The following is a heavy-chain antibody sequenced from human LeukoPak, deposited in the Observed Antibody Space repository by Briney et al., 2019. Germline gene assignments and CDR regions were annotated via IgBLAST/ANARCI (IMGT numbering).Heavy chain of an antibody. CDR2: ISAYNGNT. Sequence: ASVKVSCKASGYTFTSYGISWARQAPGQGLEWMGWISAYNGNTNYAQKLQGRVTMTTDTSTSTAYMELRSLRSDDTAVYYCARDQDYYYDSSGYSSFDYWGQGTLVTVSS. V-gene: IGHV1-18*01. D-gene: IGHD3-22*01. J-gene: IGHJ4*02. CDR3: ARDQDYYYDSSGYSSFDY. CDR1: GYTFTSYG.